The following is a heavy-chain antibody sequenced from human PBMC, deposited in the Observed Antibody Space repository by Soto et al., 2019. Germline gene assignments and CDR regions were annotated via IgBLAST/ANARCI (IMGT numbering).Heavy chain of an antibody. CDR1: GFTFSSYA. J-gene: IGHJ4*02. V-gene: IGHV3-30-3*01. Sequence: QVQLVESGGGVVQPGRSLRLSCAASGFTFSSYAMHWVRQAPGKGLEWVAVISYDGSNKYYADSVKGRFTISRANSKNTXXVQLNSLRAEDTAVYYCARRGPERYYGSGSRILDYWGQGTLVPVSS. CDR3: ARRGPERYYGSGSRILDY. CDR2: ISYDGSNK. D-gene: IGHD3-10*01.